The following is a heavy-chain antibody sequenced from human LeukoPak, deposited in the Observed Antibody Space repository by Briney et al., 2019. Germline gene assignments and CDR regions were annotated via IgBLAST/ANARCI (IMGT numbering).Heavy chain of an antibody. CDR2: IYYSGST. CDR3: ARVGGGKRDFDY. D-gene: IGHD1-26*01. Sequence: PSETLSCTCTVSGGSISSSSYYWGWIRQPPGKGLEWIGSIYYSGSTYYNPSLKSRVTISVDTSENQFSLKLSSVTAADTAVYYCARVGGGKRDFDYWGQGTLVTVSS. CDR1: GGSISSSSYY. J-gene: IGHJ4*02. V-gene: IGHV4-39*07.